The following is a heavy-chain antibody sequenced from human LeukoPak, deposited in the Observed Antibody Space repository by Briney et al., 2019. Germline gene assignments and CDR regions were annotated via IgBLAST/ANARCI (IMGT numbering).Heavy chain of an antibody. CDR3: ARDLGQLFDY. CDR1: GFTVSSNY. Sequence: GGSLRLSSAASGFTVSSNYMSWVRQAPGKGLEWVSVIYSGGSTYYADSVKGRFTISRDNSKNTLYLQMNSLRAEDTAVYYCARDLGQLFDYWGQGTLVTVSS. CDR2: IYSGGST. J-gene: IGHJ4*02. D-gene: IGHD2-21*01. V-gene: IGHV3-66*02.